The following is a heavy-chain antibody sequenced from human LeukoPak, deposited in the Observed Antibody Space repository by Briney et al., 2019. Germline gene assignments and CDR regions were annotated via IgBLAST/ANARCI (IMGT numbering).Heavy chain of an antibody. CDR2: VYTSGST. Sequence: SQTLSLTCTVSGGSISSGSYYWSWIRQPAGKGLEWIGRVYTSGSTNYNPSLKSRVTISVDTSKNQFSLKLSSLTAADTAVYYCARGRKDIVVVPAALYYYYYMDVWGKGTTVTVSS. CDR3: ARGRKDIVVVPAALYYYYYMDV. D-gene: IGHD2-2*01. CDR1: GGSISSGSYY. J-gene: IGHJ6*03. V-gene: IGHV4-61*02.